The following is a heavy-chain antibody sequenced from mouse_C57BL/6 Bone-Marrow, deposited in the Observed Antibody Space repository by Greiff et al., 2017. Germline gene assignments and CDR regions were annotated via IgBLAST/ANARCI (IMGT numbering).Heavy chain of an antibody. CDR3: ARGDPLYAMDY. V-gene: IGHV1-52*01. Sequence: VKLQQPGAELVRPGSSVKLSCKASGYTFTSYWMHWVKQRPIQGLEWIGNIDPSDSETNYNQKFKDKATLTVDKSSSTAYMQLSSLTSEDSAVYYCARGDPLYAMDYWGQGTSVTVSS. J-gene: IGHJ4*01. CDR2: IDPSDSET. CDR1: GYTFTSYW. D-gene: IGHD3-3*01.